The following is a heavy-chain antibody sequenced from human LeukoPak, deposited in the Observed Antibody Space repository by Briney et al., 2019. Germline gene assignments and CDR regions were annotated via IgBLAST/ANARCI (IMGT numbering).Heavy chain of an antibody. J-gene: IGHJ4*02. D-gene: IGHD6-13*01. CDR2: ISYDGSNK. V-gene: IGHV3-30*18. Sequence: PGGSLRLSCAASGFTFSSYGMHWARQAPGKGLEWVAVISYDGSNKYYADSVKGRFTISRDNSKNTLYLQMNSLRAEDTAVYYCAKVGGIAAAGTPNWGQGTLVTVSS. CDR1: GFTFSSYG. CDR3: AKVGGIAAAGTPN.